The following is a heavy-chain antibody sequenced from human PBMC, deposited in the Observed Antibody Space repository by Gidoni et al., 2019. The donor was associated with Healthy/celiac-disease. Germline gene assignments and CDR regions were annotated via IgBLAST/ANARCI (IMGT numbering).Heavy chain of an antibody. CDR3: TTKLLWFGELLFDY. V-gene: IGHV3-15*07. Sequence: EVQLVESGGGLVKPGGSLRLSCAASGFTFSNAWMNWVRQAPGKGLGWVGRIKSKTDGGTTDYAAPVKGRFTISRDDSKNTLYLQMNSLKTEDTAVYYCTTKLLWFGELLFDYWGQGTLVTVSS. CDR2: IKSKTDGGTT. CDR1: GFTFSNAW. D-gene: IGHD3-10*01. J-gene: IGHJ4*02.